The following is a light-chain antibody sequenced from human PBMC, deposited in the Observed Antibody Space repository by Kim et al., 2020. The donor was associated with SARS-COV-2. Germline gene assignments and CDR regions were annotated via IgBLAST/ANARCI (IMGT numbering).Light chain of an antibody. CDR1: SLRSYD. CDR3: NSRDSSGNHVV. V-gene: IGLV3-19*01. Sequence: ALGQTVRITCQGDSLRSYDASWYQQKPGQAPVLVIYGKNNRPSGIPDRFSGSSSGNTAYLTITGAQAEDEADYYCNSRDSSGNHVVFGGGTQLTVL. CDR2: GKN. J-gene: IGLJ2*01.